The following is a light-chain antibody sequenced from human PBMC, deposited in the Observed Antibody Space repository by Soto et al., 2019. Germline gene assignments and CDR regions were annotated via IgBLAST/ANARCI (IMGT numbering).Light chain of an antibody. CDR2: TAS. CDR1: QSVASN. V-gene: IGKV3-11*01. J-gene: IGKJ3*01. Sequence: EIVMTQSPATLSVSPGERATLSCRASQSVASNLAWYQQKPGQAPRLLIYTASTRATGIPARFSGSGSGTDFTLTISSLEPEDFAVYYCQQRSTWPSFTFGPGTKVDIK. CDR3: QQRSTWPSFT.